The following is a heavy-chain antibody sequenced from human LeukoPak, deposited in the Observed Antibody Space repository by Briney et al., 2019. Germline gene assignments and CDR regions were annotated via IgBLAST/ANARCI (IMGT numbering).Heavy chain of an antibody. Sequence: PGGSLTLSCAASGFTFSDHHMDWVRQAPGKGLEWIGRSKNKDYAYSTVYAASVKGRFTFSRDDPKNSLYLQMNSLTTEDTAVYYCTRIFYYGTRGYYPDFWGQGTLVTVSS. CDR3: TRIFYYGTRGYYPDF. D-gene: IGHD3-22*01. CDR2: SKNKDYAYST. J-gene: IGHJ4*02. V-gene: IGHV3-72*01. CDR1: GFTFSDHH.